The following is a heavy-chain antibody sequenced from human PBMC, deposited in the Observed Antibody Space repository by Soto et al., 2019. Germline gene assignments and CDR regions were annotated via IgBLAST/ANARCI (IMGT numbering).Heavy chain of an antibody. J-gene: IGHJ4*02. Sequence: EVQLVESGGGLVQPGGSLRLSCAVSGFSFSSAWMTWIRQAPGKGLERVAIMNEDGSERYYVDSVKGRFTISRDNAKNALFLQMNSLRVEDTAVYFCARDSAYSRFDYWGQGSLVTVSS. V-gene: IGHV3-7*03. D-gene: IGHD4-4*01. CDR1: GFSFSSAW. CDR3: ARDSAYSRFDY. CDR2: MNEDGSER.